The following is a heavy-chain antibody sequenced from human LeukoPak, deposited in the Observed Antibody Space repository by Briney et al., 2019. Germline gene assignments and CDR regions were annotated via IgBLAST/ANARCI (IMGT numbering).Heavy chain of an antibody. CDR3: ARLGGYDSSGYYYGYYYGMDV. J-gene: IGHJ6*02. V-gene: IGHV5-51*01. D-gene: IGHD3-22*01. CDR1: GYSFTSYW. CDR2: IYPGDSDT. Sequence: GESLKISCKGSGYSFTSYWIGWVRQMPGKGLEWMGIIYPGDSDTRYSPSFQGQVTISADKSISTAYLQWSSLKASDTAMYYCARLGGYDSSGYYYGYYYGMDVWGQGTTVTVSS.